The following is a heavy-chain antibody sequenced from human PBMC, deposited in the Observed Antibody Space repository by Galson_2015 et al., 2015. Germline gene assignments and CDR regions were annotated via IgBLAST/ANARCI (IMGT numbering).Heavy chain of an antibody. CDR1: GFTFSSYG. V-gene: IGHV3-30*03. Sequence: SLRLSCAASGFTFSSYGMHWVRQAPGKGLEWVAVISYDGSNKYYADSVKGRFTISRDNSKNTLYLQMNSLRAEDTAVYYCARLPSSGYNWNDGGVDAFDIWGQGTMVTVSS. J-gene: IGHJ3*02. CDR3: ARLPSSGYNWNDGGVDAFDI. CDR2: ISYDGSNK. D-gene: IGHD1-1*01.